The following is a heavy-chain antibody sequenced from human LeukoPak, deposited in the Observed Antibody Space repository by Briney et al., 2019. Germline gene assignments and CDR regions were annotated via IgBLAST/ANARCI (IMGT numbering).Heavy chain of an antibody. D-gene: IGHD4-11*01. CDR1: GASVSSNSYH. CDR2: INRSGST. V-gene: IGHV4-39*02. J-gene: IGHJ5*02. CDR3: ARSFRENTVTTRFWFDP. Sequence: PSETLSLTCTVSGASVSSNSYHWSWIRQSPGKGLEWIGEINRSGSTNYNPSLNIRVTISVDTSKNHFSLKLSSVTAADTAVYYCARSFRENTVTTRFWFDPWGQGTLVTVSS.